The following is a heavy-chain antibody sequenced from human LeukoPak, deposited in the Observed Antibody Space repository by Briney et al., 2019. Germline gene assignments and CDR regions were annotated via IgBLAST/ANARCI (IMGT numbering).Heavy chain of an antibody. J-gene: IGHJ6*02. CDR3: AKHLHSYYYGLDV. Sequence: HPGGSLRLSCAASGSTFSNYAMSWVRQAPGKGLEWVSVISGSGGRTYYADSVKGRFTISRDNSKDTLYLQMNSLRAEDTAVYYCAKHLHSYYYGLDVWGQGTTVTVSS. CDR2: ISGSGGRT. CDR1: GSTFSNYA. D-gene: IGHD4-11*01. V-gene: IGHV3-23*01.